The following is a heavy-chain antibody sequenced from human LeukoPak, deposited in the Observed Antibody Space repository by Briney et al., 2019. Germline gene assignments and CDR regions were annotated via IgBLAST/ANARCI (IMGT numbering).Heavy chain of an antibody. V-gene: IGHV4-38-2*01. CDR2: IYHSGST. CDR3: ARLSYDFWSGYYTVPFDWFDP. J-gene: IGHJ5*02. Sequence: SETLSPTCVVSGYSISTGYYWGWIRQPPGKGLEWIGSIYHSGSTYYNPSLKSRVTISVDTSKNQFSLKLSSVTAADTAVYYCARLSYDFWSGYYTVPFDWFDPWGQGTLVTVAS. D-gene: IGHD3-3*01. CDR1: GYSISTGYY.